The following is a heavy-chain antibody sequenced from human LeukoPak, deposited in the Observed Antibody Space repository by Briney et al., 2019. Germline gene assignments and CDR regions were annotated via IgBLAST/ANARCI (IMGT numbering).Heavy chain of an antibody. D-gene: IGHD6-19*01. J-gene: IGHJ4*02. CDR2: IYYSGST. V-gene: IGHV4-39*01. CDR3: ARHIRYPQYSSGWVFDY. Sequence: SETLSLTCTVSGGSISSSSYYWGWIRQPPGKGLEWIGSIYYSGSTYYNPSLKSRVTISVDTSKNQFSLKVSSVTAADTAVYYCARHIRYPQYSSGWVFDYWGQGTLVTVSS. CDR1: GGSISSSSYY.